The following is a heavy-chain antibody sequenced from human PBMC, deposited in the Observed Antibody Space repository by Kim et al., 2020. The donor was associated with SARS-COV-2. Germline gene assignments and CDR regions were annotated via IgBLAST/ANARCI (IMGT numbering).Heavy chain of an antibody. Sequence: SVKVSCKASGGTFSSYAISWVRQAPGQGLEWMGGIIPIFGTANYAQKFQGRVTITADESTSTAYMELSSLRSEDTAVYYCARDKGMATIGRGYYYYYYGMDVWGQGTTVTVSS. J-gene: IGHJ6*02. V-gene: IGHV1-69*13. CDR2: IIPIFGTA. CDR1: GGTFSSYA. D-gene: IGHD5-12*01. CDR3: ARDKGMATIGRGYYYYYYGMDV.